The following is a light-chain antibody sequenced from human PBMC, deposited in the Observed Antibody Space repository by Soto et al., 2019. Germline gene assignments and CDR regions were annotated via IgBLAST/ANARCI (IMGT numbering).Light chain of an antibody. CDR1: QTINSM. J-gene: IGKJ4*01. CDR3: QQDKSFALT. Sequence: DIQMTQAPSTLSSSVGDRVNITCRASQTINSMLAWYQQKPGKAPKLLIYATSNLESGVPSRFSGSGSGTEFSLTISRLQPDDFATYSCQQDKSFALTFGGGDRV. CDR2: ATS. V-gene: IGKV1-5*03.